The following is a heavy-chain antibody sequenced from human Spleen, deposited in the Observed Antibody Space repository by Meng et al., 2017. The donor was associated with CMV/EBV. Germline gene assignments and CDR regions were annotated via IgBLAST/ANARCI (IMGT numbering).Heavy chain of an antibody. CDR1: GFAFDDYG. J-gene: IGHJ4*02. CDR2: ISWNGGNT. Sequence: GGSLRLSCAASGFAFDDYGMYWVRQAPGKGLEWVSGISWNGGNTGYADAVKGRFTISRDNAKNTLYLQMNSLRAEDTAVYYCARTPLYCSSASCYTFDYWGQGTLVTVSS. V-gene: IGHV3-20*04. CDR3: ARTPLYCSSASCYTFDY. D-gene: IGHD2-2*01.